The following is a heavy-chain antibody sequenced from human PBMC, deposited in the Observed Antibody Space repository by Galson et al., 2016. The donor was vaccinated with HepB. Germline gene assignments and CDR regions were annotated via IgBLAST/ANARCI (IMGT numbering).Heavy chain of an antibody. D-gene: IGHD4-17*01. J-gene: IGHJ5*02. Sequence: SLRLSCAASGFTFSNYGLHWVRQAPGKGLEWVAATWFDGRGQYYRDSVKGRFTISKDNSKNTLFLQMNSLRAEDTAVYYCARDVGLGTTLYNWFDPWGQGTLVTVSS. CDR1: GFTFSNYG. V-gene: IGHV3-33*01. CDR3: ARDVGLGTTLYNWFDP. CDR2: TWFDGRGQ.